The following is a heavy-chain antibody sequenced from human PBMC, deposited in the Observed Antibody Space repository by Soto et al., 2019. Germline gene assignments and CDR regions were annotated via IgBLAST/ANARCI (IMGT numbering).Heavy chain of an antibody. CDR1: GASISSGGYY. D-gene: IGHD2-15*01. J-gene: IGHJ5*02. CDR3: ARGRGGYCSGGSCYPT. CDR2: AYYSGST. Sequence: QEQLQESGPGLVKPSQTLSLTCTVSGASISSGGYYWSWIRQHPGKGLEWIGYAYYSGSTYYNPALEGRVTMTVDTSKNQFSLKLSCVAAADTGVYYCARGRGGYCSGGSCYPTWGQGTLVTVAS. V-gene: IGHV4-31*03.